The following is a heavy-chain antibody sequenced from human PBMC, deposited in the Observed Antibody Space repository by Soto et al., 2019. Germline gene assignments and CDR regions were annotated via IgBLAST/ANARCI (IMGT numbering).Heavy chain of an antibody. J-gene: IGHJ4*02. CDR2: LVVGSGNT. Sequence: SVKVSCKTSAFTFTSSAVQWVRQARGQRLEWIGWLVVGSGNTHYAQHFQERVTLTRDMSTGTAYMELSSRRSEDTAVYYCAAVPVLRFLKWLPAYFDYWGQGTLVTVSS. CDR3: AAVPVLRFLKWLPAYFDY. D-gene: IGHD3-3*01. V-gene: IGHV1-58*01. CDR1: AFTFTSSA.